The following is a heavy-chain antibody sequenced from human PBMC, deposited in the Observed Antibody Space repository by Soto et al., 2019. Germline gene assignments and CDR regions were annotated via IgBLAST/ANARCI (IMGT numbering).Heavy chain of an antibody. D-gene: IGHD6-13*01. Sequence: SVKVSCKASGGTFSSYAVSWVRQAPGQGLEWMGGIIPIFGTANYAQKFQGRVTITADESTSTAYMELSSLRSEDTAVYYCARDLPTQQLVPRDDYYYGMDVWGQGTTVTVSS. CDR3: ARDLPTQQLVPRDDYYYGMDV. J-gene: IGHJ6*02. CDR2: IIPIFGTA. CDR1: GGTFSSYA. V-gene: IGHV1-69*13.